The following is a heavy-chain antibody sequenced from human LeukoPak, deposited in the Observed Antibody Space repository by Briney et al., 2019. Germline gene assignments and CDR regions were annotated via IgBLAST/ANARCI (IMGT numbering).Heavy chain of an antibody. CDR1: GGSFSGYY. D-gene: IGHD2-21*02. J-gene: IGHJ3*02. Sequence: SETLSLTCAVYGGSFSGYYWSWIRQPPGKGLEWIGEINYSGSTNYNPSPKSRVTISVDTSKNQFSLKLSSVTAADTAVYYCRIVVVTASAFDIWGQGTMVTVSS. V-gene: IGHV4-34*01. CDR2: INYSGST. CDR3: RIVVVTASAFDI.